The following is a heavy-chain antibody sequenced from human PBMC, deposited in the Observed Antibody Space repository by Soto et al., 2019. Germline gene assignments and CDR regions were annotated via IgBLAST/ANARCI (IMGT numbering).Heavy chain of an antibody. CDR2: ISAYNGNT. CDR3: AGGVIVVVPAEYQDAFDI. D-gene: IGHD2-2*01. CDR1: GYTFTSYG. V-gene: IGHV1-18*01. Sequence: ASVKVSCKASGYTFTSYGISWVRQAPGQGLEWMGWISAYNGNTNYAQKLQGRVTMTTDTSTSTAYMELRSLRSDDTAVYYCAGGVIVVVPAEYQDAFDIWGQGTMVTVSS. J-gene: IGHJ3*02.